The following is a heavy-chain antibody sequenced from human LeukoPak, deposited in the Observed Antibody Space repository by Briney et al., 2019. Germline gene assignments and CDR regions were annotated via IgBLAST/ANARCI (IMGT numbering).Heavy chain of an antibody. J-gene: IGHJ6*03. D-gene: IGHD6-13*01. CDR1: GDSISMHY. V-gene: IGHV4-59*11. CDR3: ARGRVLSSSWSSTYYYYFYMDV. CDR2: IDHTGST. Sequence: SETLSLTCSVSGDSISMHYWSWIRQPPGKGLEWIGYIDHTGSTNYNPSLNSRVTISRDTSKNHFSLELSSVTAADTAVYFCARGRVLSSSWSSTYYYYFYMDVWGKGTTVTVSS.